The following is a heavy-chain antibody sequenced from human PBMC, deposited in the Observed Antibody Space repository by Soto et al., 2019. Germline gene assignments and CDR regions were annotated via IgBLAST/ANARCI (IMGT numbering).Heavy chain of an antibody. Sequence: GASVKVSCKASGYTFAGYSIYWVRQAPGQGLEWMGWIKPNSGGTNFAQKFQGRVTLTGDTSISTAYMEMSGLRSDDTALYYCARGFYGSEYYAMDVWGQGTTVTVSS. CDR3: ARGFYGSEYYAMDV. CDR2: IKPNSGGT. J-gene: IGHJ6*02. V-gene: IGHV1-2*02. D-gene: IGHD3-10*01. CDR1: GYTFAGYS.